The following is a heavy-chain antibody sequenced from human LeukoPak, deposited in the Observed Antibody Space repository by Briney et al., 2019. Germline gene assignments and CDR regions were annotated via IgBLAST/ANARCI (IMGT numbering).Heavy chain of an antibody. Sequence: QPGGSLRLSCAASGFTFSSYGMHWVRQAPGKGLEWVAFIRYDGSNKYYADSVKGRFTISRDNSKNTLYLQMNSLRAEDTAVYYCAEDVGSRGYYYYYMDVWGKGTTVTVSS. CDR2: IRYDGSNK. CDR3: AEDVGSRGYYYYYMDV. V-gene: IGHV3-30*02. J-gene: IGHJ6*03. CDR1: GFTFSSYG. D-gene: IGHD2-15*01.